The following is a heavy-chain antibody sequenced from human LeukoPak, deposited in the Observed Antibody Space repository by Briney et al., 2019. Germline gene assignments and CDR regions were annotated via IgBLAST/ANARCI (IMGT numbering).Heavy chain of an antibody. CDR2: ISPNSGGT. Sequence: ASVKVSCKASGYTFTTYYIHWVRQAPGQGLEWMGWISPNSGGTNYAQNFQGRVTLTRDASITTAYMELRSLRSDDTAVYYCARDWGSIKVITDYWGQGTLVTVSS. CDR1: GYTFTTYY. J-gene: IGHJ4*02. V-gene: IGHV1-2*02. CDR3: ARDWGSIKVITDY. D-gene: IGHD3-16*01.